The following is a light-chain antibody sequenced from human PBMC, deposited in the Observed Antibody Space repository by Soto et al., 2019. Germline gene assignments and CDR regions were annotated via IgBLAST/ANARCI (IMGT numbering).Light chain of an antibody. CDR2: LNSDGSH. V-gene: IGLV4-69*01. CDR3: QTWGTGVV. Sequence: QSVLTQSPSASASLGASVKLTCTLSSGHSSYAIAWHQQQPEKGPRLLMNLNSDGSHTTGDGIPDRFSGSSSGAERYLTIASLQSEDEADYYCQTWGTGVVFGGGTKLTVL. J-gene: IGLJ3*02. CDR1: SGHSSYA.